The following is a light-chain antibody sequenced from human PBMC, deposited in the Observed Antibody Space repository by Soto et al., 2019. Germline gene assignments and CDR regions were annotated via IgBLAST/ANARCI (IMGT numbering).Light chain of an antibody. V-gene: IGKV3-15*01. Sequence: EIVMTQSPATLSVSPGERATLSCRDSQSVSSNLAWYQQKPGQAPRLLIYGASTRATGIPARFSGSGSGTEFTLTISSLQSEDFAVYYCQQYNNWPRWTFGQGTKVDIK. J-gene: IGKJ1*01. CDR3: QQYNNWPRWT. CDR1: QSVSSN. CDR2: GAS.